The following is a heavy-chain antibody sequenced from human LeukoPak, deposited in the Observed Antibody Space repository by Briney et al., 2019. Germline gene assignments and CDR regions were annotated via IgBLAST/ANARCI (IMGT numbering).Heavy chain of an antibody. J-gene: IGHJ4*02. CDR3: AKDQGGYCSSTSCGY. V-gene: IGHV3-23*01. Sequence: GGSLRLSCAASGFTFSSYAMSWVRQAPGKGLEWVSAISGSGGSTYYADSVKGRFTISRDNSKNTLYLQMNSLRAEDTAVYYCAKDQGGYCSSTSCGYWGQGTLVTVSS. D-gene: IGHD2-2*01. CDR2: ISGSGGST. CDR1: GFTFSSYA.